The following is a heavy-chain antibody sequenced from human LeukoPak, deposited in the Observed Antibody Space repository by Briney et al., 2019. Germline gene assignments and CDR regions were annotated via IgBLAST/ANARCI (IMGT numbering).Heavy chain of an antibody. CDR2: IYPGDSDT. CDR3: ARRAGGEDV. J-gene: IGHJ6*02. Sequence: GESLKISCKGSGYNFPTYWIAWVRQMPGKGLEYMGIIYPGDSDTRYSPSFQGQVTISTDMSITTAYLQWSSLKPSDTATYYCARRAGGEDVWGQGTTVTVSS. V-gene: IGHV5-51*01. CDR1: GYNFPTYW. D-gene: IGHD1-26*01.